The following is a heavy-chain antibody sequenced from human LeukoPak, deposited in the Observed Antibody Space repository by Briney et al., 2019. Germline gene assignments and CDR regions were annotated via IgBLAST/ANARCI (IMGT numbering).Heavy chain of an antibody. J-gene: IGHJ5*02. CDR3: ARDQGYCSSTSCSYDWFDP. V-gene: IGHV1-69*13. Sequence: SVKVSCKASGGTFSSYAISWVRQAPGQGLEWMGGIIPIFGTANYAQKLQGRVTITADESTSTAYMELSSLRSEDTAVYYCARDQGYCSSTSCSYDWFDPWGQGTLVTVSS. CDR2: IIPIFGTA. CDR1: GGTFSSYA. D-gene: IGHD2-2*01.